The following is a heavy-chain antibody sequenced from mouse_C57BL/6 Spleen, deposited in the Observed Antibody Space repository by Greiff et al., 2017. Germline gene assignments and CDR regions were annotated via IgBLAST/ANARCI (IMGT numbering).Heavy chain of an antibody. CDR3: ARGPYAMDY. CDR1: GFTFSDYG. J-gene: IGHJ4*01. V-gene: IGHV5-17*01. CDR2: ISSGSSTI. Sequence: DVMLVESGGGLVKPGGSLKLSCAASGFTFSDYGMHWVRQAPEKGLEWVAYISSGSSTIYYADTVKGRFTISRDNAKNTLFLQMTSLKSEDTAMYYCARGPYAMDYWGQGTSVTVSS.